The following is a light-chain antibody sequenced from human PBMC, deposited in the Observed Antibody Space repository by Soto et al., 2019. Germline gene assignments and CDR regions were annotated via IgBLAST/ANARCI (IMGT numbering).Light chain of an antibody. V-gene: IGKV1-12*01. J-gene: IGKJ4*01. CDR1: QGISSW. Sequence: DIQMTQSPSSVSASVGDRVTITCRASQGISSWLVWYQQKPGKAPKLLIYAASSLQSGVPSRFSGSGSGTDVTLTISSLQPEDFATYYCQQANSFPPTFGGGTKVEIK. CDR3: QQANSFPPT. CDR2: AAS.